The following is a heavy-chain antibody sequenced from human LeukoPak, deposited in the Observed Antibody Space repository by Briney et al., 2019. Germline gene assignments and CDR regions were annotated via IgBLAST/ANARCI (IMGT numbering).Heavy chain of an antibody. CDR3: AREVIVANFDY. CDR2: INTNTGNP. CDR1: GYTFTSYA. J-gene: IGHJ4*02. D-gene: IGHD2/OR15-2a*01. Sequence: ASVKVSCKASGYTFTSYAMNWVRQAPGQGLEWMGWINTNTGNPTDAQGFTGRFVFSLGTSVSTAYLQISSLKAEDTAVYYCAREVIVANFDYWGQGTLVTVSS. V-gene: IGHV7-4-1*02.